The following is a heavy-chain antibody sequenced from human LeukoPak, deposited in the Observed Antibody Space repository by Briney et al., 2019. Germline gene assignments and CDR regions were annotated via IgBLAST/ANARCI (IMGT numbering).Heavy chain of an antibody. J-gene: IGHJ3*01. CDR2: IYSGGST. V-gene: IGHV3-53*01. D-gene: IGHD5-18*01. CDR3: ARDYSGYTYGKNDAFDV. CDR1: GFTVSYIY. Sequence: TGGSLRLSCAASGFTVSYIYMSWVRQAPGKGLEWVSVIYSGGSTYYADSVKGRFTISRDNSKDTLYLQMNSLRAEDTAVYYCARDYSGYTYGKNDAFDVWGQETMVTVSS.